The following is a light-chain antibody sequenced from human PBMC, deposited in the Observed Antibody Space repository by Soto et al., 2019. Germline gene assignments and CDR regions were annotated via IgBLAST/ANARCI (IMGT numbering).Light chain of an antibody. CDR1: QSLSSTY. CDR3: QRHASLS. Sequence: LSLSPGDRATLSCRASQSLSSTYLAWYQQKPGQAPRLLIYGTSSRATGIPDRFSGSGSGTDLSLSISRLEPDDFALYYCQRHASLSFGGGTKVDIK. J-gene: IGKJ4*01. V-gene: IGKV3-20*01. CDR2: GTS.